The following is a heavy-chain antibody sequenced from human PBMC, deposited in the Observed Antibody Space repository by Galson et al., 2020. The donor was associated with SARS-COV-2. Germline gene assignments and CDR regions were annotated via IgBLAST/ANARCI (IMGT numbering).Heavy chain of an antibody. V-gene: IGHV3-48*03. D-gene: IGHD3-16*02. J-gene: IGHJ4*02. CDR1: GFTFSSFE. CDR3: ARDLAGNSDDR. CDR2: ISDSGTTT. Sequence: GGSLRLSCAASGFTFSSFEMNWVRQAPGKGLEWVSYISDSGTTTYYADSVKGRFTISRDNAKNSLYLHVNSPRAEDTAVYYCARDLAGNSDDRWGQGTLVTVSS.